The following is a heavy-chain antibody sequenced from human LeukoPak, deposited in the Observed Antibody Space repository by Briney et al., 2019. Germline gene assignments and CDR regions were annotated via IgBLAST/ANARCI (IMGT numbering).Heavy chain of an antibody. CDR3: ARDPAGSSWFDY. J-gene: IGHJ4*02. Sequence: GGSLRLSCAASGFTFSSYEMNWVRQAPGKGLEWISYITGSGGSTSYADSVKGRFTIFRDNAKNSLYLRMHSLRAEDTATCYCARDPAGSSWFDYWGQGTLVTVSS. CDR1: GFTFSSYE. V-gene: IGHV3-48*03. CDR2: ITGSGGST. D-gene: IGHD6-13*01.